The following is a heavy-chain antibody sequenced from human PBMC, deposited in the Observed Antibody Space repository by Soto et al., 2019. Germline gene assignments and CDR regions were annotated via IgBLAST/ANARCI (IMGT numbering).Heavy chain of an antibody. CDR2: ISGSGGST. J-gene: IGHJ4*02. D-gene: IGHD3-3*01. Sequence: EVQLLESGGGLVQPGGSLRLSCAASGFTFSSYAMSWVRQAPGKGLEWVSAISGSGGSTYYADSVKGRFTISRDNSKNTLYLKMNSLRAEDTAVYYCAKRQNFWSGQPDYWGQGTLVTVSS. CDR3: AKRQNFWSGQPDY. CDR1: GFTFSSYA. V-gene: IGHV3-23*01.